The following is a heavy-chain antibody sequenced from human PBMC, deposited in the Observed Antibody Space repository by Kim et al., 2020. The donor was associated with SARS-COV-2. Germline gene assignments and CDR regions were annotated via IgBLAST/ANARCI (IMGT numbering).Heavy chain of an antibody. V-gene: IGHV4-39*07. CDR1: GGSISSSSYY. CDR3: ARVTYGGNSGGWFDP. CDR2: IYYSGST. D-gene: IGHD4-17*01. J-gene: IGHJ5*02. Sequence: SETLSLTCTVSGGSISSSSYYWGWIRQPTGKGLEWIGSIYYSGSTYYNPSLKSRVTISVDTSKNQFSLKLSSVTAADTAVYYCARVTYGGNSGGWFDPWGQGALVTVSP.